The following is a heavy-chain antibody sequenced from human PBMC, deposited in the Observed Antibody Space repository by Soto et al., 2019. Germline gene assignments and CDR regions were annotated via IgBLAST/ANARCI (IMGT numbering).Heavy chain of an antibody. D-gene: IGHD6-19*01. V-gene: IGHV4-61*08. J-gene: IGHJ4*02. CDR2: IYYSGST. CDR3: ARTHSSGWFAADPASFDY. CDR1: GGSISSGDYY. Sequence: SETLSLTCTVSGGSISSGDYYWSWIRQPPRKGMERIGYIYYSGSTNYKPSLKKRITISVDTSKNQFSLKLSSVTAADTAVYYCARTHSSGWFAADPASFDYWGQGTLVTVSS.